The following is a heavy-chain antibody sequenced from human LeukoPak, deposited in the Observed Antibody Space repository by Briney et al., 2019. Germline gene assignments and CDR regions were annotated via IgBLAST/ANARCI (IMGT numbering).Heavy chain of an antibody. CDR2: INHSGST. CDR1: GGSFSGYY. Sequence: PSETLSLTCAVYGGSFSGYYWSWIRQPPGKGLEWIGEINHSGSTNYNPSLKSRVTISVDTSKNQFSLKLSSVTAADTAVYYCARLHARSYYYYGMDVWGQGTTVTVSS. CDR3: ARLHARSYYYYGMDV. J-gene: IGHJ6*02. V-gene: IGHV4-34*01. D-gene: IGHD4-11*01.